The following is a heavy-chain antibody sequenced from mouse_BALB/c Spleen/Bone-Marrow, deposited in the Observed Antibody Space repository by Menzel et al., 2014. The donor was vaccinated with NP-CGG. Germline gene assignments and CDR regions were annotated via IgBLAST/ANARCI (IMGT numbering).Heavy chain of an antibody. CDR1: GFIFSYYA. J-gene: IGHJ4*01. Sequence: EVKLEESGGGLVKPGGSLKLSCAASGFIFSYYAMSWVRQSPEKRLEWVAEISSGGSYTYYPDTVTGRFTISRDNAKNTLYLEMSSLRSEDTAMYYCTRDRGDYWGQGTSATVSS. V-gene: IGHV5-9-4*01. D-gene: IGHD3-1*01. CDR2: ISSGGSYT. CDR3: TRDRGDY.